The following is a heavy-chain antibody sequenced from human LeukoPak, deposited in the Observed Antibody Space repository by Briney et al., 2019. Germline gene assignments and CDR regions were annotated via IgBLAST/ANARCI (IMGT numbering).Heavy chain of an antibody. J-gene: IGHJ3*02. CDR2: IWYDGSNK. V-gene: IGHV3-33*06. CDR1: GFTFSSYG. Sequence: PGGSLRLSCAASGFTFSSYGMHWVRQAPGKGLEWVAAIWYDGSNKYYADSVKGRFTISRDNSKNTLYPQMNSLRAEDTAVYYCAKDYYDSSGYPRYAFDIWGQGTMVTVSS. D-gene: IGHD3-22*01. CDR3: AKDYYDSSGYPRYAFDI.